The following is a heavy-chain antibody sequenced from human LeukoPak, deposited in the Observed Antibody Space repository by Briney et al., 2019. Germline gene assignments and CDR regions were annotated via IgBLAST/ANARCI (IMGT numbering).Heavy chain of an antibody. CDR2: IYHSGST. CDR3: ARGYTYNYYFDY. D-gene: IGHD5-18*01. CDR1: GGSIGSGGYS. V-gene: IGHV4-30-2*01. J-gene: IGHJ4*02. Sequence: PSETLSLTCAVSGGSIGSGGYSWSWIRQPPGKGLEWIGDIYHSGSTYYNPSLKSRVIISVDRSKNQFSLNLSSVTAADTAVYYCARGYTYNYYFDYWGQGTLVTVSS.